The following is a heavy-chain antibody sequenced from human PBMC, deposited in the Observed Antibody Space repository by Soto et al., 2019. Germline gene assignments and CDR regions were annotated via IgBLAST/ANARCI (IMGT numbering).Heavy chain of an antibody. CDR2: IYYSGST. V-gene: IGHV4-39*01. Sequence: SETLSLTCTVSSASISSSSYTWGWIRQPPGKGLEWIGSIYYSGSTYYNPSLNSRVTVSVDTSKNQFSLKVTSVTAADTAVYYCAKLHGYCISSSCHGHYAMDVWGQGTTVTVSS. CDR3: AKLHGYCISSSCHGHYAMDV. J-gene: IGHJ6*02. D-gene: IGHD2-2*01. CDR1: SASISSSSYT.